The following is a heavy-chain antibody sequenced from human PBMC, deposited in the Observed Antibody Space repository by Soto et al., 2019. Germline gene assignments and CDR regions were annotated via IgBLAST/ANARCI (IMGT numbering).Heavy chain of an antibody. CDR1: GFTFSSYG. CDR2: ISYDGSNK. D-gene: IGHD6-19*01. V-gene: IGHV3-30*18. Sequence: GGSLRLSCAASGFTFSSYGMHWVRQAPGKGLEWVAVISYDGSNKYYADSVKGRFTISRDNSKNTLYLQMNSLRAEDTAVYYCAKVDRSGWYWKNYYYYYGMGVWGQGTTVTVSS. CDR3: AKVDRSGWYWKNYYYYYGMGV. J-gene: IGHJ6*02.